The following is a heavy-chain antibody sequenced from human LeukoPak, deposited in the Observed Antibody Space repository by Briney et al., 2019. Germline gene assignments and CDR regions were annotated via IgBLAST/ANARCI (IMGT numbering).Heavy chain of an antibody. Sequence: GSLRLSCAVSGITLSNYGMSWVRQAPGKGLEWVAGISGSGGGTTYADSVKGRFTISRDNSKNTLFLQMNRLRAEDTAVYFCAKRGVVIRVILVGFHKEAYYFDSWGQGVLVTVSS. J-gene: IGHJ4*02. CDR1: GITLSNYG. D-gene: IGHD3-22*01. CDR3: AKRGVVIRVILVGFHKEAYYFDS. V-gene: IGHV3-23*01. CDR2: ISGSGGGT.